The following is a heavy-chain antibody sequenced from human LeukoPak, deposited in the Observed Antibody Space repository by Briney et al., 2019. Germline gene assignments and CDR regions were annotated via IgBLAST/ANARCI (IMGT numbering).Heavy chain of an antibody. CDR1: GFTFSSHW. CDR3: ARYSCSGGSCYLVGFDY. CDR2: IKQDGSEK. D-gene: IGHD2-15*01. Sequence: PGGSLRLSCAASGFTFSSHWMSWVRQAPGKGLEWVANIKQDGSEKYYVDSVKGRFTISRDNAKNLLYLQMNSLRDEDMAVYYCARYSCSGGSCYLVGFDYWGQGTLVTVSS. J-gene: IGHJ4*02. V-gene: IGHV3-7*01.